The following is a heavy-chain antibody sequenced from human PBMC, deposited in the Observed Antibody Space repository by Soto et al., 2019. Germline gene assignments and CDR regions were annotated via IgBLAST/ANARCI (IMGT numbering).Heavy chain of an antibody. CDR3: AKGSPYYDFWSGYYGRGSNWFDP. V-gene: IGHV3-23*01. Sequence: AGGSLRLSCAASGFTFSSYAMSWVRQAPGKXLEWVSAISGSGGSTYYADSVKGRFTISRDNSKNTLYLQMNSLRAEDTAVYYCAKGSPYYDFWSGYYGRGSNWFDPWGQGTLVTVSS. D-gene: IGHD3-3*01. CDR1: GFTFSSYA. J-gene: IGHJ5*02. CDR2: ISGSGGST.